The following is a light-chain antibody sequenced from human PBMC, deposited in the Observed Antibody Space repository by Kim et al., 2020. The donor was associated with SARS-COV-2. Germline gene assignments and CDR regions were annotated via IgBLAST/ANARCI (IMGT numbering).Light chain of an antibody. V-gene: IGKV3-20*01. Sequence: EIVLTQSPGTLSLSPGERATLSCRASRSLSSSYLAWYQQKPGQAPRLLIYGAASRAAGILDRFSGSGSGSVFTLTISRLEPADFAVYYCHQYGNSPNTFGQGTKLEI. CDR3: HQYGNSPNT. CDR1: RSLSSSY. CDR2: GAA. J-gene: IGKJ2*01.